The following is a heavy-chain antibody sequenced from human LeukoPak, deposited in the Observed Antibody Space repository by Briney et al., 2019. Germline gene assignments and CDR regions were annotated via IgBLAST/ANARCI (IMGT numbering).Heavy chain of an antibody. D-gene: IGHD3-16*02. CDR3: ARVGGRTYYDYVWGSYRLESFDY. V-gene: IGHV4-59*01. Sequence: PSETLSLTCTVSGGSISSYYWSWIRQPPGKGLEWIGYIYYSGSTNYSPSLKSRVTISVDTSKNQFSLKLSSVTAADTAVYYCARVGGRTYYDYVWGSYRLESFDYWGQGTLVTVSS. J-gene: IGHJ4*02. CDR1: GGSISSYY. CDR2: IYYSGST.